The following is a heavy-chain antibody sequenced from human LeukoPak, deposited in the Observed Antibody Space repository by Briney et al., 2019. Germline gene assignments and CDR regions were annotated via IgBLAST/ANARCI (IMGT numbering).Heavy chain of an antibody. J-gene: IGHJ6*02. CDR3: ARNRAADYDILTGYHYYYYYGMDV. CDR1: GGSISSSSYY. D-gene: IGHD3-9*01. Sequence: SETLSLTCTVSGGSISSSSYYWGWIRQPPGKGLEWIGSIYYSGSTYYNPSLKSRVTISVDTSKNQFSLKLSSVTAADTAVYYCARNRAADYDILTGYHYYYYYGMDVWAKGPRSPSP. CDR2: IYYSGST. V-gene: IGHV4-39*07.